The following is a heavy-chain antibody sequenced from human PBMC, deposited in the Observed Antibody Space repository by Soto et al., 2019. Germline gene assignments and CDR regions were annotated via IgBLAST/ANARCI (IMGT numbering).Heavy chain of an antibody. Sequence: SETLSLTCTVSCGSIGSYYWSWIRQPPGKGLEWIGYIYYSGSTNYNPSLKSRVTISVDTSKNQFSLKLSSVTAADTAVYYCAREGYSSGYYYYYGMDVWGQGTTVTVSS. D-gene: IGHD3-22*01. J-gene: IGHJ6*02. V-gene: IGHV4-59*01. CDR1: CGSIGSYY. CDR3: AREGYSSGYYYYYGMDV. CDR2: IYYSGST.